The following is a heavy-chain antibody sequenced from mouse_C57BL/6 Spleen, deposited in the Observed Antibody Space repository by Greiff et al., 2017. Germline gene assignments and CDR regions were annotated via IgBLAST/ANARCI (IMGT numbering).Heavy chain of an antibody. CDR1: GYTFTSYW. V-gene: IGHV1-55*01. CDR3: ARGGLGYVEAY. CDR2: IYPGSGST. Sequence: QVHVKQPGAELVKPGASVKMSCKASGYTFTSYWITWVKQRPGQGLEWIGDIYPGSGSTNYNEKFKSKATLTVDTSSSTAYMQLSSLTSEDSAVYYCARGGLGYVEAYWGQGTLVTVSA. D-gene: IGHD1-2*01. J-gene: IGHJ3*01.